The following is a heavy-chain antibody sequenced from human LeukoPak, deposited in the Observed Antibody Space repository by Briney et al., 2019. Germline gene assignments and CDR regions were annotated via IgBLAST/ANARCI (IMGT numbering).Heavy chain of an antibody. Sequence: TGGSLRLSFAASGFTFSSYAMSWVRQAPGKGLEWVSAISGSGGSTYYADSVKGRFTISRDNSKNTLYLQMNSLRAEDTAVYYCAKDSNPVVVTAIPTGIDYWGQGTLVTVSS. D-gene: IGHD2-21*02. CDR1: GFTFSSYA. CDR3: AKDSNPVVVTAIPTGIDY. V-gene: IGHV3-23*01. J-gene: IGHJ4*02. CDR2: ISGSGGST.